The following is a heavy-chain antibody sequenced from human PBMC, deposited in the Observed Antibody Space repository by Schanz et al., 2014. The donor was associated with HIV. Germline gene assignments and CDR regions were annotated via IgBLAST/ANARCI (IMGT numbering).Heavy chain of an antibody. CDR2: IKSETEGGTT. V-gene: IGHV3-15*01. Sequence: EVQLVESGGGLVKPGGSPRLSCAASGFTFSNAWMSWVRQAPGKGLEWVGRIKSETEGGTTDFAAPMEDRFFISRDGSKNILYLQIDSLRTEDTAVYYCTSDAMYFDVWGRGTLVAVSA. CDR1: GFTFSNAW. J-gene: IGHJ2*01. CDR3: TSDAMYFDV.